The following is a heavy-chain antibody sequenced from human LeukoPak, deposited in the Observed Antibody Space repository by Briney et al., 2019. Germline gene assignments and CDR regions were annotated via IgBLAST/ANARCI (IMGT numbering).Heavy chain of an antibody. CDR1: GYTFTDYY. Sequence: ASVKVSCTVSGYTFTDYYLHWVRQAPGQGLECMGWINPNSGATQYTEKFQGRVTMTRDTSISTDYMELSRLTSDDTAMYYCARQPEYSSGWYPLDYWGQGTLVTVSS. V-gene: IGHV1-2*02. J-gene: IGHJ4*02. CDR2: INPNSGAT. CDR3: ARQPEYSSGWYPLDY. D-gene: IGHD6-19*01.